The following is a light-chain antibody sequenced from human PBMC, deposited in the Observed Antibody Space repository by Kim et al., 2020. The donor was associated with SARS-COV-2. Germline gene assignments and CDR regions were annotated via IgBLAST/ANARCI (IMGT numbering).Light chain of an antibody. J-gene: IGLJ1*01. CDR1: ISNIGAGYD. CDR3: QSYDNSLSGYV. Sequence: GVTISCTGSISNIGAGYDVHWYQQLPATAPKLLIYGNSNRPSGVPDRFSGSKSDTSASLAITGLQAEDEADYYCQSYDNSLSGYVFGSGTKVTVL. V-gene: IGLV1-40*01. CDR2: GNS.